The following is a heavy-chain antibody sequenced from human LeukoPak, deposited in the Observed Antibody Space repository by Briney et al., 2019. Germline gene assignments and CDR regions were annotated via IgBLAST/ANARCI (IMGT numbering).Heavy chain of an antibody. Sequence: GGSLRLSCAASGFTFRDYYMIWIRQAPGKGLEWVSYTSSSGGSIYYADSVKGRFTISRDNSKNTLYLQMNSLRAEDTAVYYCAKQPWIQLWPSSYYFDYWGQGTLVTVSS. J-gene: IGHJ4*02. CDR3: AKQPWIQLWPSSYYFDY. CDR1: GFTFRDYY. D-gene: IGHD5-18*01. V-gene: IGHV3-11*01. CDR2: TSSSGGSI.